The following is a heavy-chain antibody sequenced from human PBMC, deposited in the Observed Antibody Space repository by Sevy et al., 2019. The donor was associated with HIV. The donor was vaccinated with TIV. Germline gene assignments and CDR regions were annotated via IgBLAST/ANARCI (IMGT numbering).Heavy chain of an antibody. CDR3: ARDFCSGSGSYSTFDY. D-gene: IGHD3-10*01. V-gene: IGHV1-8*01. CDR2: MNPNSGNT. CDR1: GYTFTSYD. Sequence: ASVKVSFKASGYTFTSYDINWVRQATGQGLEWMGWMNPNSGNTGYAQKFQGRVTMTRNTSISTAYMGLSSLRSKDTGVYYCARDFCSGSGSYSTFDYWGQGTLVTVSS. J-gene: IGHJ4*02.